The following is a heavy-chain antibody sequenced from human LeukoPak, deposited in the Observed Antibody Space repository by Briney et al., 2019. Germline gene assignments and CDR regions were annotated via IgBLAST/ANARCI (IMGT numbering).Heavy chain of an antibody. D-gene: IGHD2-2*01. CDR2: MYSGGST. CDR3: AKDLPAAYFDY. J-gene: IGHJ4*02. V-gene: IGHV3-53*05. CDR1: GFTVSYNY. Sequence: PGGSLRLSCAASGFTVSYNYMSWVRQAPGKGLEWVSVMYSGGSTYYADSVKGRFTISRDNSKNTLHLQMNSLRAEDTAVYHCAKDLPAAYFDYWGQGTLVTVSS.